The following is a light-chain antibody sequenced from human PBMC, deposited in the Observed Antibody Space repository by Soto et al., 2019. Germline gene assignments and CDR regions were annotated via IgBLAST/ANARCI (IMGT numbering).Light chain of an antibody. CDR3: QQYGGSPGT. V-gene: IGKV1-12*01. J-gene: IGKJ1*01. Sequence: DIQMTQSPSSVSASVGDRVTFTCRASQGISTWLAWYQQKPGKAPKLLIYAASSLQSGVPSRFSGSGSGTDFTLTISRLETEDFAVYYCQQYGGSPGTLGQGTKVDIK. CDR1: QGISTW. CDR2: AAS.